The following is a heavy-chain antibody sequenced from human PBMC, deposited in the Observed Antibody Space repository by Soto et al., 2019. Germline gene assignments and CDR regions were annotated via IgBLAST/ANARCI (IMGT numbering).Heavy chain of an antibody. CDR3: AAYGPTAGDGF. V-gene: IGHV3-66*01. CDR1: GFSIYRND. J-gene: IGHJ4*02. D-gene: IGHD4-17*01. Sequence: EVQLVQSGGGLVQPGGSLRLSCVASGFSIYRNDMIWVRQAPGKGLEWLAHIHYDGSPYYADSVKGRFTISKDNSKNTLYSQLNSLRSEASAVYYCAAYGPTAGDGFWGQGTLVTVS. CDR2: IHYDGSP.